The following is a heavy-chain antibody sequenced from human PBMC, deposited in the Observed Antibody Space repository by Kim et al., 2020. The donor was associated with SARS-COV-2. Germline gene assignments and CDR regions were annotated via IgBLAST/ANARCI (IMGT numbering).Heavy chain of an antibody. V-gene: IGHV1-3*01. CDR1: GYTFTSYA. Sequence: ASVKVSCKASGYTFTSYAMHWVRQAPGQRLEWMGWINAGNGNTKYSQKFQGRVTITRDTSASTAYMELSSLRSEDTAVYYCARTRIVGATPEEYYFDYWGQGTLVTVSS. D-gene: IGHD1-26*01. CDR2: INAGNGNT. J-gene: IGHJ4*02. CDR3: ARTRIVGATPEEYYFDY.